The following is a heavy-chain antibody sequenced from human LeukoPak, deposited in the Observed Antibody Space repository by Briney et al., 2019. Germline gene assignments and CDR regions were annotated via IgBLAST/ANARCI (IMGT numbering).Heavy chain of an antibody. CDR2: IWYDGSKK. J-gene: IGHJ4*02. Sequence: GGSLRLSVEAPGLTFSSFGMHWVRQAPGKGLEWVAVIWYDGSKKNYADSVRGRFTISRDNSKNTLYLQMNSLRAEDTGVYYCARPPEDWGQGTLVTVSS. CDR3: ARPPED. CDR1: GLTFSSFG. V-gene: IGHV3-33*01.